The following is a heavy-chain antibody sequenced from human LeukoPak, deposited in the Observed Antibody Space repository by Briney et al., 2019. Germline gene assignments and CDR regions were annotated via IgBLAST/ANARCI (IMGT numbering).Heavy chain of an antibody. CDR2: INSDGSST. V-gene: IGHV3-74*01. D-gene: IGHD3-10*01. CDR3: ASYSGRYGSGSYIYYYYYMDV. CDR1: GFTFSSYW. Sequence: GGSLRLSCAASGFTFSSYWMHWVRQAPGKGLVWVSRINSDGSSTSYADSVKGRFTISRDNAKNTLYLQMNSLRAEDTAVYYCASYSGRYGSGSYIYYYYYMDVWGKGTTVTVSS. J-gene: IGHJ6*03.